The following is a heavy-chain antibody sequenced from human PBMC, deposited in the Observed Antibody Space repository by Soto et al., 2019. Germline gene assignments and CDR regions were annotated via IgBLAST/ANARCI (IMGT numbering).Heavy chain of an antibody. D-gene: IGHD6-19*01. CDR3: ARRRPMAGVFDN. J-gene: IGHJ4*02. CDR2: IYYTGTT. Sequence: QVQLQESGPGLVKPSETLSLTCTVSGGSLNNSYWAWIRQTPGKGLEWIAYIYYTGTTNYNPSLESRFSISLGTANNQFSLNVSSVTAVDTAMYYCARRRPMAGVFDNWGQGTLVAVSS. V-gene: IGHV4-59*01. CDR1: GGSLNNSY.